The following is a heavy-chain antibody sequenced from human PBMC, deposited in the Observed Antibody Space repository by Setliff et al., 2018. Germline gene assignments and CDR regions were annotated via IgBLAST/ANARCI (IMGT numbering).Heavy chain of an antibody. V-gene: IGHV4-38-2*01. CDR3: ARRHCSGGSCYSLNYFDY. CDR2: IYHSGST. J-gene: IGHJ4*02. CDR1: GYFISSGYY. D-gene: IGHD2-15*01. Sequence: SETLSLTCAVSGYFISSGYYWRWIRQPPGKGLEWIGSIYHSGSTYYNPSLKSRVTISVDTSKKQFSLKLSSVTAADTAVYYCARRHCSGGSCYSLNYFDYWGQGTLVTVSS.